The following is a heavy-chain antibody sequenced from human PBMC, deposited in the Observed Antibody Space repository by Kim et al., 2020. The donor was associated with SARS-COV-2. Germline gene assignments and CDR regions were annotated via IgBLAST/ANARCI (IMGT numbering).Heavy chain of an antibody. CDR2: IYYSGST. V-gene: IGHV4-31*03. CDR3: ASQMVRGVIIVDY. CDR1: GGSISSGGYY. Sequence: SETLSLTCTVSGGSISSGGYYWSWIRQHPGKGLEWIGYIYYSGSTYYNPSLKSRVTISVDTSKNQFSLKLSSVTAADTAVYYCASQMVRGVIIVDYWGQGTLVTVSS. D-gene: IGHD3-10*01. J-gene: IGHJ4*02.